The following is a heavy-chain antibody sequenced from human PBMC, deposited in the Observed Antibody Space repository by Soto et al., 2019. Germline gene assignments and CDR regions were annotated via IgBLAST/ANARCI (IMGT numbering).Heavy chain of an antibody. J-gene: IGHJ4*02. Sequence: QISLKESGPTVVKPTQTLTLTCTFSGFSLTTYGEGVAWIRQPPGKALEWLALIYWDDNKRYSPSLMTRLTITKDTSKNQVVVTMTDTDPEDTGTYFCAHRPGTGSYDFWGQGILVTVSS. CDR1: GFSLTTYGEG. CDR2: IYWDDNK. CDR3: AHRPGTGSYDF. D-gene: IGHD3-10*01. V-gene: IGHV2-5*02.